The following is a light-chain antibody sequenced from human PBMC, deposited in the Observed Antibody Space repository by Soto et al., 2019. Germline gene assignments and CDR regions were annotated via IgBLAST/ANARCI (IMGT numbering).Light chain of an antibody. Sequence: QSVLTQSPSVSGAPGQRVTISCTGTSSNIGAAYDVNWYRHLPGTAPKLLIYGNTNRPSGVPDRFSGSKSSTSASLAITGLQADDEAVYCCQSYDSGLTGSVFGGGTKVTVL. CDR3: QSYDSGLTGSV. CDR1: SSNIGAAYD. CDR2: GNT. J-gene: IGLJ2*01. V-gene: IGLV1-40*01.